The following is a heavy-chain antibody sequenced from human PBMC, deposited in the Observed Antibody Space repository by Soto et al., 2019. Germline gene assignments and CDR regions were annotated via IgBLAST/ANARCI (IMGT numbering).Heavy chain of an antibody. V-gene: IGHV3-30-3*01. Sequence: GGSVRLSCAASGFTFSSYAMHWVRQAPGKGLEWVAVISYDGSNKYYADSVKGRFTISRDNSKNTLYLQMNSLRAEDTAVYYCARTGDYGNDAFDIWGQGTMVTVSS. J-gene: IGHJ3*02. CDR2: ISYDGSNK. CDR3: ARTGDYGNDAFDI. D-gene: IGHD3-10*01. CDR1: GFTFSSYA.